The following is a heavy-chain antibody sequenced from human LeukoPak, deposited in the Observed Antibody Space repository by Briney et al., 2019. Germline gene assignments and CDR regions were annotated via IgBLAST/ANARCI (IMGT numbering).Heavy chain of an antibody. V-gene: IGHV4-61*02. CDR1: GGSIDSGGYH. D-gene: IGHD5-12*01. J-gene: IGHJ5*02. Sequence: SETLSLTCSVSGGSIDSGGYHWNWIRQSPGKGLECIGRIKATGSTTYNPSLKSRVTMSADTSKNQFTLKMNSVTAADTAVYFCARGMAAAYDYNWFDPWGQGTLVTVSS. CDR3: ARGMAAAYDYNWFDP. CDR2: IKATGST.